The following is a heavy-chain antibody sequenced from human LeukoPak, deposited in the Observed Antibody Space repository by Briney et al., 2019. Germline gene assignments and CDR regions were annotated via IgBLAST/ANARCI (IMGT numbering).Heavy chain of an antibody. Sequence: GRSLRLSCAASGFTFSSYAMHWVRQAPGKGLEWVGIIWNDGSYTYYGNSVKGRFTISRDNSKNTVYLQTASLRAEDTAVYYCARACGGGCFIPDYWGQGALVTVSS. CDR3: ARACGGGCFIPDY. D-gene: IGHD2-21*02. V-gene: IGHV3-33*08. CDR2: IWNDGSYT. CDR1: GFTFSSYA. J-gene: IGHJ4*02.